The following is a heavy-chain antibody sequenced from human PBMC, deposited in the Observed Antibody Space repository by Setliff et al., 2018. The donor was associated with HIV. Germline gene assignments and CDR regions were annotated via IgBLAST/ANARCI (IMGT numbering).Heavy chain of an antibody. V-gene: IGHV4-39*01. D-gene: IGHD6-19*01. CDR1: GGSISSGTYF. CDR3: AKGVAGLQYYYYYMDV. J-gene: IGHJ6*03. Sequence: SETLSLTCTVSGGSISSGTYFWSWIRQPAGKGLEWIGSIYYSGSTYYNPSLKSRVTISVDTSKNQFSLKLSSVTAADTAVYYCAKGVAGLQYYYYYMDVWGKGTTVTVSS. CDR2: IYYSGST.